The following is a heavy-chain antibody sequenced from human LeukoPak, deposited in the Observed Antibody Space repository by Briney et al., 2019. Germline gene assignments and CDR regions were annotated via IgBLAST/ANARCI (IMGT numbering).Heavy chain of an antibody. CDR3: AREGGYSGSSAFDY. Sequence: ASVKVSCKASGGTFSSYAISWVRQAPGQGLEWMGGIIPIFGTANYAQKFQGRVTITADKSTSTAYMELSSLRSEDTAVYYCAREGGYSGSSAFDYWGQGTLVTVSS. D-gene: IGHD1-26*01. V-gene: IGHV1-69*06. J-gene: IGHJ4*02. CDR2: IIPIFGTA. CDR1: GGTFSSYA.